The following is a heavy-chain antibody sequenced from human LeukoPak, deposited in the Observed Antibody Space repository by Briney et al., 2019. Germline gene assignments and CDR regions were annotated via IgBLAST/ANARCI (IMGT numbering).Heavy chain of an antibody. CDR3: VRVRHGDYFDY. D-gene: IGHD4-17*01. CDR1: GFSMTDHY. CDR2: TRNKPNGYTT. J-gene: IGHJ4*02. Sequence: GGPLRLSCAASGFSMTDHYTDWVRQAPGKGLEWVGRTRNKPNGYTTDYGTSVKGRFIVSRDDSENSLYLQMNGLKTEDTAVYYCVRVRHGDYFDYWGQGTLVTVSS. V-gene: IGHV3-72*01.